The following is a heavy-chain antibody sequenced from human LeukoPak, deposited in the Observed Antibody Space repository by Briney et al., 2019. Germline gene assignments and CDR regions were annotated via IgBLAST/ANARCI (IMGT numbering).Heavy chain of an antibody. Sequence: PGGSLRLSCAASGFTVSSNEMSWIRQAPGKGLEWVSYISSSGSTIYYADSVKGRFTISRDNAKNSLYLQMNSLRAEDTAVYYCARGGQQWLPKDFDYWGQGTLVTVSS. CDR2: ISSSGSTI. CDR1: GFTVSSNE. D-gene: IGHD6-19*01. V-gene: IGHV3-11*01. J-gene: IGHJ4*02. CDR3: ARGGQQWLPKDFDY.